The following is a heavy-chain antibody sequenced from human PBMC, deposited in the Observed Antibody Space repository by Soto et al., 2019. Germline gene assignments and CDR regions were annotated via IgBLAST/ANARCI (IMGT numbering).Heavy chain of an antibody. J-gene: IGHJ6*02. CDR2: ISYSGST. D-gene: IGHD5-18*01. CDR3: ARARQRDTGRGLDV. V-gene: IGHV4-59*01. CDR1: GDSISNYF. Sequence: PSETLSLTCTISGDSISNYFWNWIRQTPGKGLEWIGYISYSGSTSYNPSLQSRVTISSDTSKNHFSLKLSSVTAADTAVYYCARARQRDTGRGLDVWGQGTTVTVSS.